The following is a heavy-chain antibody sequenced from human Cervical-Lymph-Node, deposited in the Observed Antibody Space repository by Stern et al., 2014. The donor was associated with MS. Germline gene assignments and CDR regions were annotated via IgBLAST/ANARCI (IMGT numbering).Heavy chain of an antibody. CDR2: IYPSDSDT. Sequence: VQLLQPGAEMKKPGESLKISCKGSGYSFTLYWIGWVRQMPGKVLEWMGIIYPSDSDTRYSPSFPGQVTISANKSISTAYLQWSSLKASDTAMYYCAALVRGSYFYWGQGTLVTVSS. D-gene: IGHD1-26*01. V-gene: IGHV5-51*01. CDR3: AALVRGSYFY. J-gene: IGHJ4*02. CDR1: GYSFTLYW.